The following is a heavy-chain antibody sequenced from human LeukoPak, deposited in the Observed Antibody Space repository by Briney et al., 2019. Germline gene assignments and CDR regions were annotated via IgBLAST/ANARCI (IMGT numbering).Heavy chain of an antibody. CDR3: ARRAAGRPGADYFQH. Sequence: PGGSLRLSCAASGFTFDDYGMSWVRQAPGKGLEWVSGINWNGGSTGYADSVKGRFTISRDNAKNSLYLQMNSLRDEDTAVYYCARRAAGRPGADYFQHWGQGILVTVSS. J-gene: IGHJ1*01. CDR1: GFTFDDYG. V-gene: IGHV3-20*04. D-gene: IGHD3-10*01. CDR2: INWNGGST.